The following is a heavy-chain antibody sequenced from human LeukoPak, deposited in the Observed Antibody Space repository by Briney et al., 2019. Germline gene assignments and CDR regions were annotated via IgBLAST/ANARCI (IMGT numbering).Heavy chain of an antibody. CDR3: ASNAGRGWFFY. CDR1: GFTFSSYA. CDR2: ISYDGSNK. Sequence: GRSLRLSCAASGFTFSSYAMHWVRQAPGKGLEWVAVISYDGSNKYYADSVKGRFTISRDNSKNTLYLQMNSLRAEDTAVYYCASNAGRGWFFYWGQGTLVAVSS. D-gene: IGHD3-10*01. J-gene: IGHJ4*02. V-gene: IGHV3-30*04.